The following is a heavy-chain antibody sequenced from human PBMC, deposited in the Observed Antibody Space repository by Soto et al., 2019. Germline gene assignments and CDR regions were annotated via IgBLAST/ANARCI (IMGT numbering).Heavy chain of an antibody. Sequence: SETLSLTCTVSGGSISSYYWSWIRQPAGKGLEWIGRIYTSGSTNYNPSLKSRVTMSVDTSKNQFSLKLSSVTAADTAVYYCASTTYYYDSGGYSTFAYWGQGTLVTVSS. J-gene: IGHJ4*02. V-gene: IGHV4-4*07. CDR2: IYTSGST. CDR3: ASTTYYYDSGGYSTFAY. D-gene: IGHD3-22*01. CDR1: GGSISSYY.